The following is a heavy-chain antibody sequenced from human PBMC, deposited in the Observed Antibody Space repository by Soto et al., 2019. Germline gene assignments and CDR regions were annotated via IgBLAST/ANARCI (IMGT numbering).Heavy chain of an antibody. J-gene: IGHJ4*02. Sequence: GASVQVSCKASGGTFRSYAIIRVRQAPGQGIEWVGGIMPIFGTANYAQKIQGRDTITADKSTSTAYMELSSLRSEDTAVYYCAITAWGYSTNRVRYGYYFDYWGQGTLVTVSS. D-gene: IGHD2-8*01. V-gene: IGHV1-69*06. CDR2: IMPIFGTA. CDR1: GGTFRSYA. CDR3: AITAWGYSTNRVRYGYYFDY.